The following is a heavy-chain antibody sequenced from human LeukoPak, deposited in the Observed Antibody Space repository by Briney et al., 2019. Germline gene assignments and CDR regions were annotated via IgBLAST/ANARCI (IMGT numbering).Heavy chain of an antibody. J-gene: IGHJ4*02. CDR1: GYTFTSYG. CDR3: ARGALYGSSVSSDSPFDY. V-gene: IGHV1-18*01. Sequence: ASVKVSCKASGYTFTSYGISWVRQAPGQGLEWMGWISAYNGNTNYAQKLQGRVTMTTDTSTSTAYMELRSLRSDDTAVYYCARGALYGSSVSSDSPFDYWGQGTLVTVSS. CDR2: ISAYNGNT. D-gene: IGHD3-22*01.